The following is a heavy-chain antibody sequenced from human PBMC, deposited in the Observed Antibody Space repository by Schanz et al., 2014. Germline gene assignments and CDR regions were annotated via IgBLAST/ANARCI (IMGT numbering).Heavy chain of an antibody. Sequence: QVQLQESGPGLVKPSGTLSLTCVVSGGSISSGVWWTWARQSPGKGLEWIGNIYYTGTTYYNPSLKSRVSISVDTSNNQSSLKVTSVTAADTALYFCARGYDFWSGLRGGDYWGQGTLVTVSS. CDR1: GGSISSGVW. CDR3: ARGYDFWSGLRGGDY. J-gene: IGHJ4*02. D-gene: IGHD3-3*01. CDR2: IYYTGTT. V-gene: IGHV4-4*02.